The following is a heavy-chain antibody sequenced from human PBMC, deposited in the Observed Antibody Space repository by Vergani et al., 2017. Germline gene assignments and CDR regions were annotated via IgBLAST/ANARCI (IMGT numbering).Heavy chain of an antibody. CDR3: TRQPQGGASGPPSVPT. V-gene: IGHV4-38-2*01. CDR1: GYSIRNGYY. J-gene: IGHJ4*02. D-gene: IGHD5-12*01. Sequence: QVQLQESGPGLVEPSETLSLTCAVSGYSIRNGYYWGWIRQPPGKGLEWIGSIYHSGSTSYNPSLKSRVTISVDTSKNDFSLKVTSVTAADTAVYYCTRQPQGGASGPPSVPTWGQGISVIVSS. CDR2: IYHSGST.